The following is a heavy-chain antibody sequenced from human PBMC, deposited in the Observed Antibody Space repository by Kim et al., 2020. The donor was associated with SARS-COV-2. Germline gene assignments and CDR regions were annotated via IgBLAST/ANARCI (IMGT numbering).Heavy chain of an antibody. J-gene: IGHJ6*02. CDR2: IYSGGSST. V-gene: IGHV3-23*03. CDR1: GFTFSSYA. D-gene: IGHD3-9*01. CDR3: AKHLGLVDILTGYPYDYYYYGMDV. Sequence: GGSLRLSCAASGFTFSSYAMSWVRQAPGKGLEWVSVIYSGGSSTYYADSVKGRFTISRDNSKNTLYLQMNSLRAEDTAVYYCAKHLGLVDILTGYPYDYYYYGMDVWGQGTTVTVSS.